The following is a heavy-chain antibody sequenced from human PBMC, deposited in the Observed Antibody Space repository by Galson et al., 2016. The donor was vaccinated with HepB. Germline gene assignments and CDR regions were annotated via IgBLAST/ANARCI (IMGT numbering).Heavy chain of an antibody. J-gene: IGHJ6*02. CDR2: ISNRGNTI. D-gene: IGHD3-3*01. V-gene: IGHV3-48*03. Sequence: PLRLSCAASGLTFSSYEMNWVRQAPGQGLEWVSYISNRGNTIYYADSVKGRLTISRDNAKNSLYLQMNSLRAEDTAVYYCAGYKPRLWSGSSKYYYYGMDVWGQGTTVTVSS. CDR1: GLTFSSYE. CDR3: AGYKPRLWSGSSKYYYYGMDV.